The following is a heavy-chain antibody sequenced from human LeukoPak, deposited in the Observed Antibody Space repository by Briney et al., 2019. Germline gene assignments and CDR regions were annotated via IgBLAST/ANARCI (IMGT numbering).Heavy chain of an antibody. J-gene: IGHJ4*02. D-gene: IGHD6-13*01. CDR1: GFTFSSYA. CDR3: ARDNPIAADPLDY. CDR2: ISYDGSNK. Sequence: GGSLRLSCAASGFTFSSYAMHWVRQAPGKGLEWVAVISYDGSNKYYADSVKGRFTISRDNSKNTLYLQMNSLRAEDTAVYYCARDNPIAADPLDYWGQGTLVTVSS. V-gene: IGHV3-30-3*01.